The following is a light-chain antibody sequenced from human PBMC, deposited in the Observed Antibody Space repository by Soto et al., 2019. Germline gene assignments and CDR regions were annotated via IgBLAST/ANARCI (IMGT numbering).Light chain of an antibody. Sequence: EIVLTQSPGTLSLAPGERATLSCRASQSVDSRYFTWYQHKSGQAPRLLLFGASSRATGIPDRFSGSGSGTGFTLSISRLEPEDFAVYYCQHYDASQWTFGQGTRLEIK. J-gene: IGKJ5*01. CDR1: QSVDSRY. CDR2: GAS. CDR3: QHYDASQWT. V-gene: IGKV3-20*01.